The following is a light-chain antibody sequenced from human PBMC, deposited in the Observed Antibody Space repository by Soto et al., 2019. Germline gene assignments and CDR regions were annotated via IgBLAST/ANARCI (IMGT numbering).Light chain of an antibody. J-gene: IGKJ5*01. V-gene: IGKV1-27*01. Sequence: IQMTQSPASLSASVGDRVTITCRASQGISNYLAWYQQKPGKVPKLLIYAASTLQSGVPSRFSGSGSGTDFTLTITSLQPEDVATYYCQKYSSVITFGQGTRLEIK. CDR2: AAS. CDR3: QKYSSVIT. CDR1: QGISNY.